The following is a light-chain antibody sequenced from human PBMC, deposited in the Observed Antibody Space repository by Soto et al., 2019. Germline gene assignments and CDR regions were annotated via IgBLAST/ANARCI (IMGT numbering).Light chain of an antibody. CDR2: GVS. V-gene: IGKV1-9*01. CDR1: HVIPTY. J-gene: IGKJ4*01. CDR3: QQGSSTLT. Sequence: DIQLTQTPSFLSASVGDRVSVTCRASHVIPTYLAWYQQKPGKAPKLLIYGVSTLQNGVPSRFSGAGSGTEFTLTITSLQPEDSATYYCQQGSSTLTFGGGTKVDI.